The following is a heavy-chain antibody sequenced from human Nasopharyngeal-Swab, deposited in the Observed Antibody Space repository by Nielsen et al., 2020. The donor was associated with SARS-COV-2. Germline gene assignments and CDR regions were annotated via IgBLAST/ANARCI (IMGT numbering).Heavy chain of an antibody. CDR2: ISASGRRT. CDR3: AKDIKSCISWSDNVQFYGMDV. Sequence: WIRQPPGKGLEWVSVISASGRRTYYADSVKGRFTISRDNSKDTPYLQMNSLRAEDTAVYYCAKDIKSCISWSDNVQFYGMDVWGQGTTVTVSS. J-gene: IGHJ6*02. V-gene: IGHV3-23*01. D-gene: IGHD6-13*01.